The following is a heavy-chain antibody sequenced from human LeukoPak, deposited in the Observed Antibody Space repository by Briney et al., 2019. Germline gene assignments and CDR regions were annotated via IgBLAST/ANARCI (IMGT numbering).Heavy chain of an antibody. J-gene: IGHJ6*02. D-gene: IGHD3-10*01. CDR3: ARHGRGYYNGMDV. V-gene: IGHV4-59*08. CDR1: GGSISSYY. CDR2: IYYSGST. Sequence: SETLSLTCTVSGGSISSYYWSWIRQPPGKGLEWIGYIYYSGSTNYNPSLKSRVIISVDTSKNQFSLKVSSVTAEDTAVYYCARHGRGYYNGMDVWGQGTTVTVSS.